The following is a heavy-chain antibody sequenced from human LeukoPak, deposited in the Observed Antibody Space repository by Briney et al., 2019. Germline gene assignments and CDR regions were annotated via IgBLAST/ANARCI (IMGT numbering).Heavy chain of an antibody. CDR2: IKQDGSEK. D-gene: IGHD4-17*01. J-gene: IGHJ4*02. Sequence: PSETLSLTCTVSGGSITSSTYYWAWIRQPPGKGLEWMANIKQDGSEKYYVDSVKGRFTISRDNAKNSLYLQMNSLRAEDTAVYYCARVSPNTVTTLQYFDYWGQGTLVTVSS. CDR3: ARVSPNTVTTLQYFDY. CDR1: GGSITSSTYY. V-gene: IGHV3-7*01.